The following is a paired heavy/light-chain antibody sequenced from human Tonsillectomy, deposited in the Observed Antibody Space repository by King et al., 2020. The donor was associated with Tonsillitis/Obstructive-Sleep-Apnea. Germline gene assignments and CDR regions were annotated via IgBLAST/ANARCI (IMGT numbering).Heavy chain of an antibody. CDR3: AREGDVDTFMVMGVFDL. D-gene: IGHD5-18*01. CDR1: GGAFSRFA. Sequence: QVQLVQSGAEVKKPGSSVKVSCKASGGAFSRFAISWVRQAPGQGLEWMGQITPITSMSNYAQKFQGRLTITADKSTSTAYMDLNSLRSEDTAVYYCAREGDVDTFMVMGVFDLWGQGTMVTVSS. V-gene: IGHV1-69*10. CDR2: ITPITSMS. J-gene: IGHJ3*01.
Light chain of an antibody. V-gene: IGKV3-20*01. CDR3: QQYDSSPLT. J-gene: IGKJ4*01. Sequence: EIVLTQSPDTLSLSPGERATLSCRANKTVGSKYLGWYQQKPGQAPRLLIYGASSRATGIPDRFSGSGSGTDFALTISRLEPEDFAVYYCQQYDSSPLTFGGGTKVEIK. CDR2: GAS. CDR1: KTVGSKY.